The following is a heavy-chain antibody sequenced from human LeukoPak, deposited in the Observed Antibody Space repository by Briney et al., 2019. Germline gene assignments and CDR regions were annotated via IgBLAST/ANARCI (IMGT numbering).Heavy chain of an antibody. CDR3: ARDSSYCSYSNCQGDASDV. CDR2: IKQDGSEK. J-gene: IGHJ3*01. CDR1: GFTFSSYW. D-gene: IGHD2-15*01. Sequence: PGGSLRLSCAASGFTFSSYWMTWVRQAPGKRLEWVANIKQDGSEKYYVDSVKGQFTISRDNDKNTLYLQMNSLRAEDTAVYYCARDSSYCSYSNCQGDASDVWGQGTMVTVSS. V-gene: IGHV3-7*01.